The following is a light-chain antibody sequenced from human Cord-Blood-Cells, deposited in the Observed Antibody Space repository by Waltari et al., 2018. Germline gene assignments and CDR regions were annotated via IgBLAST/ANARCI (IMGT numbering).Light chain of an antibody. CDR3: CSYAGYV. V-gene: IGLV2-23*01. J-gene: IGLJ1*01. CDR1: NSDVWSYTL. Sequence: QSALTQPAAVSGSHGQSLTISCTGTNSDVWSYTLVSWYQQHPGKAPKLMIYEGSKRPSGVSNRFSGSKSGNTASLTISGLQAEDEADYYCCSYAGYVFGTGTKVTVL. CDR2: EGS.